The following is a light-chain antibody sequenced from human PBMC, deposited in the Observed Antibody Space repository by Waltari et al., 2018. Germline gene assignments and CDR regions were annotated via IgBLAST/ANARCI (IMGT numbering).Light chain of an antibody. CDR2: HAS. CDR1: HMVASNY. CDR3: QHYGNSPQLT. Sequence: ENVWTQSPGTLSLSPGDIATLSCRASHMVASNYIAWYQQRPGQAPRLLSFHASSRDAGIPDRFSGSGYGTDFTLTISRLEPEDFAVYYCQHYGNSPQLTFAGGTRLEI. V-gene: IGKV3-20*01. J-gene: IGKJ4*01.